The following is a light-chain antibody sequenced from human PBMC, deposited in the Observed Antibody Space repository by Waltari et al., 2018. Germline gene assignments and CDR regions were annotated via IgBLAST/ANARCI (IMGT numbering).Light chain of an antibody. Sequence: TLSLSPGEMATLSCKASQSVSSYLAWYQQKPGQAPRLLIYSASNRATGLPARFSGSGSGTDFTLTISSLEPEDFAVYYCQQRSNWPRTFGQGTKVEI. J-gene: IGKJ1*01. CDR1: QSVSSY. CDR3: QQRSNWPRT. CDR2: SAS. V-gene: IGKV3-11*01.